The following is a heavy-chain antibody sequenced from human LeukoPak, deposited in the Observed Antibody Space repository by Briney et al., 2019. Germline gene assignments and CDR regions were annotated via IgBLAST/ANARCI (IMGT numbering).Heavy chain of an antibody. CDR2: IYSGGST. Sequence: GAPRLSCAASGFTVSNNYMSWVRQAPGKGLEWVSLIYSGGSTYYADSVKGRFTISRDSSKNTLNLQMNSLRDEDTAVYYCARVSGGNYDYWGQGTLVTVSS. D-gene: IGHD2-15*01. CDR3: ARVSGGNYDY. CDR1: GFTVSNNY. V-gene: IGHV3-66*01. J-gene: IGHJ4*02.